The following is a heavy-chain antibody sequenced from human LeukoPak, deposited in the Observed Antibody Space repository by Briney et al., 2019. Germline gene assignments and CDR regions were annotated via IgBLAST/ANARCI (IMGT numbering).Heavy chain of an antibody. CDR2: IYYSGST. V-gene: IGHV4-59*01. CDR3: ARAPPPYSSSWDYYLDY. CDR1: GGSISSYY. J-gene: IGHJ4*02. Sequence: SETLSLTCTVSGGSISSYYWSWIRQPPGKGLEWIGYIYYSGSTNYNPSLKSRVTISVDTSKNQFSLKLSSVTAADTAVYYCARAPPPYSSSWDYYLDYWGQGTLVTVSS. D-gene: IGHD6-13*01.